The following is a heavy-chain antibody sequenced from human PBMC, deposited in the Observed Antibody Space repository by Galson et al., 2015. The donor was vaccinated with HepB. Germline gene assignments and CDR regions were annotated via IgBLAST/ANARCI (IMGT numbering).Heavy chain of an antibody. CDR3: AREGEYFFDY. V-gene: IGHV3-30*04. Sequence: SLRLSCAASGSSFSSYTMNWVRQTPGKGLEWVAYISYDGTNKHYADSVKGRFTISRDKSKNTLYLHMNSQREEDTAVYYCAREGEYFFDYWGQGTLVTVSS. J-gene: IGHJ4*02. CDR1: GSSFSSYT. CDR2: ISYDGTNK.